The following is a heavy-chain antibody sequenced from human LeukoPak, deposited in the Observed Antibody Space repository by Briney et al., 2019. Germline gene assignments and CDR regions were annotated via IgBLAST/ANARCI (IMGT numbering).Heavy chain of an antibody. D-gene: IGHD6-13*01. CDR1: GYTFTSYY. J-gene: IGHJ4*02. CDR3: ARVPRGVSSFDY. Sequence: ASVKVSCKASGYTFTSYYMHWVRQAPGQGLEWMGIINPSGGSTSYAQKFQGRVTITRNTSISTAYMELSSLRSEDTAVYYCARVPRGVSSFDYWGQGTLVTVSS. CDR2: INPSGGST. V-gene: IGHV1-46*01.